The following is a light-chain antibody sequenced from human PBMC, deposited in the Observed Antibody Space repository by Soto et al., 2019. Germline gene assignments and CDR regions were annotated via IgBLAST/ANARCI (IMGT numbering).Light chain of an antibody. CDR3: QVRDVWPS. CDR2: DAS. J-gene: IGKJ1*01. V-gene: IGKV3-11*01. Sequence: IVLTQSPVTLALSPGESAVLSCRPSQSVRPSLPWYQHKPGQAPRLFMYDASKRAPGIPARFTGSGSGTDFTLTISSLEPEDIAVYYCQVRDVWPSFGQGTKVEIK. CDR1: QSVRPS.